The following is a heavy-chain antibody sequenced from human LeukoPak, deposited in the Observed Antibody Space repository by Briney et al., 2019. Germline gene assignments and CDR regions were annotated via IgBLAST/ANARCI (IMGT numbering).Heavy chain of an antibody. D-gene: IGHD1-1*01. Sequence: GGSLRLSCAASGFTFSTYGMHWVRQAPGKGLEWVAVIWYDGSDKYYVDSVKGRFTISRDNSKNTLYLQMNSLRAEDTAVYYCARDRNVDYFDYWGQGTLVTVAS. CDR3: ARDRNVDYFDY. CDR2: IWYDGSDK. CDR1: GFTFSTYG. J-gene: IGHJ4*02. V-gene: IGHV3-33*01.